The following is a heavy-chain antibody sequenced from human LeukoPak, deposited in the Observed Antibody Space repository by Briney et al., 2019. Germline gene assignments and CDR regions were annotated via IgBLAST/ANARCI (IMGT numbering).Heavy chain of an antibody. J-gene: IGHJ5*02. D-gene: IGHD3-9*01. CDR2: IYYSGST. Sequence: SETLSLTCTVSGGSISSSSYYWGWIRQPPGKGLEWIGSIYYSGSTYYNPSLKSRVTISVDTSKNQFSLKLSSVTAADTAVYYCARDTPHYDILTGYSLNWFDPWGQGTLVTVSS. CDR1: GGSISSSSYY. V-gene: IGHV4-39*07. CDR3: ARDTPHYDILTGYSLNWFDP.